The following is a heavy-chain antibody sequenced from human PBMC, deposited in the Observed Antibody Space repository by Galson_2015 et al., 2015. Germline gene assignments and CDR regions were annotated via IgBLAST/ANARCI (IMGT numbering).Heavy chain of an antibody. CDR1: GFSLSTSGVG. CDR2: IYWDDDK. V-gene: IGHV2-5*02. CDR3: AHVEGVFGVVREAFDY. J-gene: IGHJ4*02. D-gene: IGHD3-3*01. Sequence: PALVKPTQTLTLTCTFSGFSLSTSGVGVGWIRQPPGKALEWLALIYWDDDKRYSPSLKSRLTITKDTSKNQVVLTMTNMDPVDTATYYCAHVEGVFGVVREAFDYWGQGTLVTVSS.